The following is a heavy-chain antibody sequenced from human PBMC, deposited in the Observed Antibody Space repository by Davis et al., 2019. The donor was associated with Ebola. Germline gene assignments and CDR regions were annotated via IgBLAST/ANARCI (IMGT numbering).Heavy chain of an antibody. D-gene: IGHD6-25*01. CDR1: GGSINSGGYS. Sequence: LRLSCAVSGGSINSGGYSWSWIRQPPGKGLEWIGYIYYSGSTYYNPSLKSRVTFSLDTSKNQFSLKLSSVTAADTAVYYCARGFSPRLGMDYWGQGTLVTVSS. J-gene: IGHJ4*02. V-gene: IGHV4-30-4*07. CDR2: IYYSGST. CDR3: ARGFSPRLGMDY.